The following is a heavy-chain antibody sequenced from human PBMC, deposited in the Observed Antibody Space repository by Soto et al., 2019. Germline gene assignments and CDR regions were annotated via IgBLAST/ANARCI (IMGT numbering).Heavy chain of an antibody. V-gene: IGHV3-23*01. D-gene: IGHD1-26*01. CDR3: AKDPPWTVGPLAMDV. CDR2: FSGSGGNI. J-gene: IGHJ6*02. CDR1: GFAFSTHA. Sequence: GGSLRLSCAASGFAFSTHAMSWVRQAPGKGLEWVSTFSGSGGNIYYAESVKGRLTISRDDSKNTLYLQMDSLRVEDTAVYYCAKDPPWTVGPLAMDVWGQGTTVTVSS.